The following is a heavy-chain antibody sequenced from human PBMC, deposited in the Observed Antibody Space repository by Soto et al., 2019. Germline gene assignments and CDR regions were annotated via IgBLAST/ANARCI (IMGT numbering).Heavy chain of an antibody. J-gene: IGHJ3*02. Sequence: EVQLVESGGGLVQPGGSLRLSCAASGFTFSSYWMHWVRQAPGKGLVWVSRINSDGSSPSYADSVRGRFTISRDNAKNSLDLQMNSLRAEDTAVYYCARDPLYDSSGNDAFDIWGQGTMVTVSS. V-gene: IGHV3-74*01. CDR1: GFTFSSYW. CDR3: ARDPLYDSSGNDAFDI. CDR2: INSDGSSP. D-gene: IGHD3-22*01.